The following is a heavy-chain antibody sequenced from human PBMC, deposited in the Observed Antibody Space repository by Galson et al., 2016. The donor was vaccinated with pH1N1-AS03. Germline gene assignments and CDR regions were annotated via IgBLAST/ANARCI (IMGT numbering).Heavy chain of an antibody. CDR1: EFTFSTYG. D-gene: IGHD3-3*01. CDR2: IQNDGSST. CDR3: ARGCGNYKCDWV. Sequence: SLRLSCAASEFTFSTYGMHWVRQAPGKGLMWISHIQNDGSSTTYADSVKGRFTISRDNAKNTVYLQMNSLRAEDTAVYYCARGCGNYKCDWVWGQGTQVTVSS. J-gene: IGHJ4*02. V-gene: IGHV3-74*01.